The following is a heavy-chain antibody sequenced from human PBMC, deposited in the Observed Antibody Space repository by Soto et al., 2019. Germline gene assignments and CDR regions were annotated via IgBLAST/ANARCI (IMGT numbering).Heavy chain of an antibody. Sequence: EVQLLESGGGLVQPGGSLRLSCAASGFPFSTSAMNWVRQAPGKGLEWVSIISASSDAAYYAESVKGRFASSRVNSKNTLYLQMNSLRAEDTAVYYCAKYSGSYPVYTGVSLWGQGTTVTVS. CDR3: AKYSGSYPVYTGVSL. V-gene: IGHV3-23*01. CDR1: GFPFSTSA. CDR2: ISASSDAA. J-gene: IGHJ6*02. D-gene: IGHD1-26*01.